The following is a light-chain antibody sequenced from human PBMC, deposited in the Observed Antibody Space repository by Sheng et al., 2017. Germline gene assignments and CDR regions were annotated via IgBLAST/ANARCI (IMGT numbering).Light chain of an antibody. Sequence: DIQMTQSPSTLSASVGDRVTITCRASQSISDWLAWYQQKPGKAPKLLIYKASTLESGVPSRFSGSGSGTEFTLTISSLQPDDFATYYCQQYNLYWTFGQGTEGGNQT. CDR3: QQYNLYWT. CDR1: QSISDW. J-gene: IGKJ1*01. V-gene: IGKV1-5*03. CDR2: KAS.